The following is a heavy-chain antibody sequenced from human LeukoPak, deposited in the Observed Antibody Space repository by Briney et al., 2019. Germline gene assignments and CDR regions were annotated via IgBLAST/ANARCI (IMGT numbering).Heavy chain of an antibody. CDR1: GYSIGSGYY. Sequence: SETLSLTCTVSGYSIGSGYYWGWIRQPPGKGLEWIGSIYHSGSTYYNPSLKSRVTISVDTSKNQFSLKLSSVTAADTAVYYCARHPRISAAAGSWPDYWGQGTLVTVSS. CDR3: ARHPRISAAAGSWPDY. V-gene: IGHV4-38-2*02. CDR2: IYHSGST. D-gene: IGHD6-13*01. J-gene: IGHJ4*02.